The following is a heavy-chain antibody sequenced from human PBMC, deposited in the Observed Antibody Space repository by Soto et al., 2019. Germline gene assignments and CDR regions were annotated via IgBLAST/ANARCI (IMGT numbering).Heavy chain of an antibody. V-gene: IGHV4-39*01. CDR2: IFYGGST. Sequence: SETLSLTCTVSGDSVSSSYYYWGWIRQPPGKGLGWIGSIFYGGSTDYNPSLKSRVTISVDTSKNQFSLRLSSVTAADTAVYYCARQPTGDITMVRGVPRYMDVWGKGTTVTVSS. J-gene: IGHJ6*03. CDR1: GDSVSSSYYY. D-gene: IGHD3-10*01. CDR3: ARQPTGDITMVRGVPRYMDV.